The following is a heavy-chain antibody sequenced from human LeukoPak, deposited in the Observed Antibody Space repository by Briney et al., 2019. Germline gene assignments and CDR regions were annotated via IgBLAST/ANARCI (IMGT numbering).Heavy chain of an antibody. V-gene: IGHV1-24*01. CDR1: GYSLTELP. CDR2: FDPEDGET. D-gene: IGHD2-2*01. CDR3: ATDRPSSAKVGPRGYYYYYMDV. Sequence: ASVKVSCKVSGYSLTELPMHWVRQVPGKGLEWMGGFDPEDGETIYAQTLQGRVTMTEDTSTDTAYMELSSLRSEDTAVYYCATDRPSSAKVGPRGYYYYYMDVWGKGTTVTVSS. J-gene: IGHJ6*03.